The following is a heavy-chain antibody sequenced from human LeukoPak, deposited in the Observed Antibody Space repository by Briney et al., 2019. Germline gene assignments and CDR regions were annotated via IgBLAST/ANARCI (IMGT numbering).Heavy chain of an antibody. D-gene: IGHD3-9*01. Sequence: SVKVSCKASGGTFSSYAISWVRQAPGQGLEWMGGIIPIFSTANYAPKFRGRVTITADESTSTAYMELSSLRSDDTAVYYCARGPIIRGRYFVMVDFDYWGQGTLVTVSS. CDR3: ARGPIIRGRYFVMVDFDY. V-gene: IGHV1-69*13. CDR2: IIPIFSTA. CDR1: GGTFSSYA. J-gene: IGHJ4*02.